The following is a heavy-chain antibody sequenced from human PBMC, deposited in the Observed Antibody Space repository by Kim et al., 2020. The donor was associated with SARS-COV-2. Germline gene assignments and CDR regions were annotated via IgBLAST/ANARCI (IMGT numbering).Heavy chain of an antibody. J-gene: IGHJ6*02. CDR1: GFIVSTYY. Sequence: GGSLRLSCAASGFIVSTYYMHWVRQAPGKGLEWVSVIYSAGSTYYGDSLKGRFTISRDASKNTLYLQMNSLRAEDTAVYYCVRQPMVRGVRYLHGMDVWGQGTTVTVSS. V-gene: IGHV3-66*04. CDR3: VRQPMVRGVRYLHGMDV. CDR2: IYSAGST. D-gene: IGHD3-10*01.